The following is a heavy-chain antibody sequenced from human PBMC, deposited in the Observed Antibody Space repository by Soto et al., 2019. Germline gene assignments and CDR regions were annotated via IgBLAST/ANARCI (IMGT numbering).Heavy chain of an antibody. CDR1: GGSFSCYY. CDR3: ASDWFDP. J-gene: IGHJ5*02. V-gene: IGHV4-34*01. Sequence: PSETLSLTCAVYGGSFSCYYWSWIRQPPGKGLEWIGEINHSGSTNYNPSLKSRVTISVDKSKNQFSLKLSSVTAADTAVYYCASDWFDPWGQGTLVTVSS. CDR2: INHSGST.